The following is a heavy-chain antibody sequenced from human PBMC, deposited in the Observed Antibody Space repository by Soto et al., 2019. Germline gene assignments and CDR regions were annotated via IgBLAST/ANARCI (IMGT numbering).Heavy chain of an antibody. Sequence: GGSLRLSCAASGFTFGHYAMHWVRQAPGKGLEWLAIISYDGDNEYYADSVKGRFTISRDNAMNSLHLQVNSLRADDTAVYYSARTMVRGASPNWYFDLWGRGTLVTVSS. CDR2: ISYDGDNE. CDR1: GFTFGHYA. D-gene: IGHD3-10*01. CDR3: ARTMVRGASPNWYFDL. V-gene: IGHV3-30*03. J-gene: IGHJ2*01.